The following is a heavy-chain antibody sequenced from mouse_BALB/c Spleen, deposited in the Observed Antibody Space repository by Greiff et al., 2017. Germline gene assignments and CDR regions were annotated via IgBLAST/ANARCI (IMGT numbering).Heavy chain of an antibody. Sequence: QGQLQQSGAELARPGASVKMSCKASGYTFTSYTMHWVKQRPGQGLEWIGYINPSSGYTNYNQKFKDKATLTADKSSSTAYMQLSSLTSEDSAVYYCARSGGYGYCFDYWGQGTTLTVSS. CDR3: ARSGGYGYCFDY. CDR1: GYTFTSYT. V-gene: IGHV1-4*01. CDR2: INPSSGYT. J-gene: IGHJ2*01. D-gene: IGHD2-2*01.